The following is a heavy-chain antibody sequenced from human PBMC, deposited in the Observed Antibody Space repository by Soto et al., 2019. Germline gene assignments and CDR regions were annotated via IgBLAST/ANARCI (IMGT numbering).Heavy chain of an antibody. CDR3: ATRVVVVAATRDRGAFDI. J-gene: IGHJ3*02. Sequence: QLQLQESGPGLVKPSETLSLTCTVSGGSISSSSYYWGWIRQPPGKGLEGIGSIYYSGSTYYNPTLMSRVTISVDTSKNQFSLKLSSVTAADTAVYYCATRVVVVAATRDRGAFDIWGQGTMVTVSS. D-gene: IGHD2-15*01. CDR1: GGSISSSSYY. V-gene: IGHV4-39*01. CDR2: IYYSGST.